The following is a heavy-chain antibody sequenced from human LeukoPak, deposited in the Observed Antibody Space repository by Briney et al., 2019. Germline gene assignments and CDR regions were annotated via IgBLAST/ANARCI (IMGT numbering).Heavy chain of an antibody. D-gene: IGHD3-22*01. CDR3: ASSRDSYYDSSGYYS. CDR1: GFTFSSYA. V-gene: IGHV3-30*01. J-gene: IGHJ4*02. CDR2: ISYDGSNK. Sequence: GGSLRLSCAASGFTFSSYAMHWVRQAPGKGLEWVAVISYDGSNKYYADSVKGRFTISRDNSKNTLYLQMNSLRAEDTAVYYCASSRDSYYDSSGYYSWGQGTLVTVSS.